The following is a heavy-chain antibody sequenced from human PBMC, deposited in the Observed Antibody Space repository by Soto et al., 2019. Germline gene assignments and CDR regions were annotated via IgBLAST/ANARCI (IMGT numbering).Heavy chain of an antibody. V-gene: IGHV3-48*02. Sequence: GGSLRLSCAASGFTFSSYSMNWVRQAPGKGLEWVSYISSSSSTIYYADSVKGRFTISRDNAKNSLYLQMNSLRDEETAVYYCARVPNDYYDSSGYAFDIWGQGTMVTVSS. D-gene: IGHD3-22*01. CDR2: ISSSSSTI. CDR1: GFTFSSYS. J-gene: IGHJ3*02. CDR3: ARVPNDYYDSSGYAFDI.